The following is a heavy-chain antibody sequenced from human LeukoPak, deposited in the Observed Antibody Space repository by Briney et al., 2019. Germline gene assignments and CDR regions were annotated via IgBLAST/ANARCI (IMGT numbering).Heavy chain of an antibody. CDR3: ARKAKKEFDFDS. D-gene: IGHD2/OR15-2a*01. CDR1: TLTLSTYA. V-gene: IGHV3-48*02. Sequence: GESLTLSCPLSTLTLSTYAMRCVRQAPGKGLEWVSYISSSSSTIYYADSVKGRFTISRDNAKNSLYLQMNSLRDEDTAVYYCARKAKKEFDFDSWGEGPLVTVSS. CDR2: ISSSSSTI. J-gene: IGHJ4*02.